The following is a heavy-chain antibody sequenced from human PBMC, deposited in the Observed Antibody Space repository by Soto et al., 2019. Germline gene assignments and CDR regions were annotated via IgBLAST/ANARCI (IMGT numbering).Heavy chain of an antibody. Sequence: VASVKVSCKVSGYTLTELSMHWVRQAPGKGLEWMGGFDPEDGETIYAQKFQGRVTMTEDTSTDTAYMELSSLRSEDTAVYYCATGLGVVIRVPFDYWGQGTLVTVSS. V-gene: IGHV1-24*01. CDR3: ATGLGVVIRVPFDY. J-gene: IGHJ4*02. CDR2: FDPEDGET. CDR1: GYTLTELS. D-gene: IGHD3-3*01.